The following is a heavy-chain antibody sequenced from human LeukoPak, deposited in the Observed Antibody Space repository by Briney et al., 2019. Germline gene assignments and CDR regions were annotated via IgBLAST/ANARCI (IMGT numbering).Heavy chain of an antibody. CDR1: GFTFSSYG. Sequence: GGSLRLSCAASGFTFSSYGMHWVRQAPGKGLEWVAFIRYDGSNKYYADSVKGRFTISRENAKNSLYLQMNSLRAGDTAVYYCARVAEIVVVPAAQCLDYWGQGTLVTVSS. J-gene: IGHJ4*02. CDR2: IRYDGSNK. D-gene: IGHD2-2*01. V-gene: IGHV3-30*02. CDR3: ARVAEIVVVPAAQCLDY.